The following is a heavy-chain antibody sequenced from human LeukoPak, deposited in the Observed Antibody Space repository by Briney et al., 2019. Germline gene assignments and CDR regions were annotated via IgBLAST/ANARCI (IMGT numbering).Heavy chain of an antibody. CDR2: IYTSGST. Sequence: SETLSLTCTVSGGSISSGSYYWSWIRQPAGKGLEWIGSIYTSGSTNYNPSLKSRVTISVDTSKNQFSLKLSSVTAADTAVYYCAREKYYDFWSGYPNDAFDIWGQGTMVTVSS. CDR1: GGSISSGSYY. D-gene: IGHD3-3*01. J-gene: IGHJ3*02. CDR3: AREKYYDFWSGYPNDAFDI. V-gene: IGHV4-61*02.